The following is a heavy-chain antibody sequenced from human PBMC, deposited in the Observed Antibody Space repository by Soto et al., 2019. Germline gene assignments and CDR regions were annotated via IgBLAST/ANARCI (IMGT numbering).Heavy chain of an antibody. V-gene: IGHV1-2*02. CDR2: INPNSGGT. Sequence: ASVTGSCKPCGYTFTDYYIHWVRQAPAQGLKWMGWINPNSGGTNYAQTFQGRVSMTRDTSISTVYIHLGNRGSGDTAVYYCATTTVHFAPRAYLDSGGQGTLVTVS. CDR3: ATTTVHFAPRAYLDS. D-gene: IGHD4-17*01. J-gene: IGHJ4*02. CDR1: GYTFTDYY.